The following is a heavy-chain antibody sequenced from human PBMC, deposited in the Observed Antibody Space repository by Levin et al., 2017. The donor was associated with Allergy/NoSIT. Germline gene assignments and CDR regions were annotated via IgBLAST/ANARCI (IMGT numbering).Heavy chain of an antibody. CDR3: ARANGDYVLHGMEV. Sequence: GGSLRLSCAASGFTFSSYAMHWVRQAPGKGLEWVAVISHDGRSKYYADSVKGRVTMSRDNSKNTLYLQMNSLRAEDTAVYYCARANGDYVLHGMEVWGQGTTVTVS. CDR1: GFTFSSYA. CDR2: ISHDGRSK. D-gene: IGHD4-17*01. J-gene: IGHJ6*02. V-gene: IGHV3-30*04.